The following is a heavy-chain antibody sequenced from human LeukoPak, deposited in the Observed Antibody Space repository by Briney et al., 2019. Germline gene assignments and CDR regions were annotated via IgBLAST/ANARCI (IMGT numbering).Heavy chain of an antibody. CDR1: GFTFSNYA. V-gene: IGHV3-23*01. J-gene: IGHJ6*02. Sequence: PGGSLRLSCAASGFTFSNYAMSWVRQSAGKGLEWVSAISGSGVSTNYADSVKGRFTISRDNSNNTLYMQTNSLRAEDTAVYYCAKGGDGYYYYGMDVWGQGTTVTVSS. CDR3: AKGGDGYYYYGMDV. D-gene: IGHD5-24*01. CDR2: ISGSGVST.